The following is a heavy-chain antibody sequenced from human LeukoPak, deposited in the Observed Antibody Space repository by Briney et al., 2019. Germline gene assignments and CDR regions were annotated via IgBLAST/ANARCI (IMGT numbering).Heavy chain of an antibody. Sequence: SETLSLTCTVSAYSISSGYYWGWIRQPPGKGLEWIGSIYHSGNTYYNPSLKNRVTISVDTSKNQFSLKLSSVAAADTAVYYCARVVVGTTVTTKYYFDYWGQGTLATVSS. D-gene: IGHD4-17*01. CDR1: AYSISSGYY. V-gene: IGHV4-38-2*02. CDR3: ARVVVGTTVTTKYYFDY. J-gene: IGHJ4*02. CDR2: IYHSGNT.